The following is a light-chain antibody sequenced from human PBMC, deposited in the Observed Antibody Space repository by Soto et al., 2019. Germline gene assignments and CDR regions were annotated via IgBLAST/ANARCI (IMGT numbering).Light chain of an antibody. CDR2: GAS. CDR1: QSVSSN. J-gene: IGKJ2*01. Sequence: EIVMTQSPATLSVSPGERATLSCRASQSVSSNLAWYQQKPGQAPRLLIYGASTSATGIPARFSGSGSATEFTLTISSLPSDDFAVYYWQQYNGRYTFGQGTKLEIK. CDR3: QQYNGRYT. V-gene: IGKV3-15*01.